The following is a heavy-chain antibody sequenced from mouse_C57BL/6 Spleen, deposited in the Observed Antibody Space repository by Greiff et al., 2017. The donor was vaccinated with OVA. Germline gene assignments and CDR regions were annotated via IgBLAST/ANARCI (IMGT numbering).Heavy chain of an antibody. J-gene: IGHJ1*03. CDR2: INPSNGGT. D-gene: IGHD3-1*01. Sequence: VQLQQPGTELVKPGASVKLSCKASGYTFTSYWMHWVKQRPGQGLEWIGNINPSNGGTNYNEKFKSKATLTVDKSSSTAYMQLSSRTSEDSAVYYCARPQGPGTWDFDVWGTGTTVTVSS. V-gene: IGHV1-53*01. CDR1: GYTFTSYW. CDR3: ARPQGPGTWDFDV.